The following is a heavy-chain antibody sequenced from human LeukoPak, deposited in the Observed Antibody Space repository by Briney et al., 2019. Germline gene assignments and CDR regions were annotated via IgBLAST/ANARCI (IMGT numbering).Heavy chain of an antibody. J-gene: IGHJ4*02. CDR1: GGSISSSSYY. CDR2: IYYSGST. CDR3: ARVIWSTVRGVVYYFDY. V-gene: IGHV4-39*02. D-gene: IGHD3-10*01. Sequence: PSETLSLTCTVSGGSISSSSYYWGWIRQPPGKGLEWIGTIYYSGSTNYNPSLGSRVTISVDTSKNQFSLKLSSVSAADTAVYYCARVIWSTVRGVVYYFDYWGQGSLVTVSP.